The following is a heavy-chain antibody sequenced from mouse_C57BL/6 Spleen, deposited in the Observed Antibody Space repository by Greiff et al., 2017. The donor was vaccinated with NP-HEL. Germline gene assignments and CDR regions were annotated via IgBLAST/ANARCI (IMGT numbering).Heavy chain of an antibody. CDR3: ARWEGYYYAMDY. CDR1: GYTFTSYW. CDR2: IYPSDSET. Sequence: QVQLQQPGAELVRPGSSVKLSCKASGYTFTSYWMDWVKQRPGQGLEWIGNIYPSDSETHYNQKFKDKATLTVDKSSSTAYMQLSSLTSEDSAVYYCARWEGYYYAMDYWGQGTSVTVSS. V-gene: IGHV1-61*01. J-gene: IGHJ4*01. D-gene: IGHD2-2*01.